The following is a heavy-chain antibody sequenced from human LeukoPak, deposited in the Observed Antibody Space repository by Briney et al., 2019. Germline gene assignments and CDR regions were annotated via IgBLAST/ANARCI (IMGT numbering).Heavy chain of an antibody. CDR2: ISSGSSTI. CDR3: ARVRGGYHSDY. Sequence: GGSLRLSCAASGFTFSSYSMNWVRQAPGKGLGWVSYISSGSSTIYYADSVKGRFTISRDNAKNSLYLQMNSLRAEDTAVYYCARVRGGYHSDYWGQGTLVTVSS. V-gene: IGHV3-48*01. J-gene: IGHJ4*02. CDR1: GFTFSSYS. D-gene: IGHD5-12*01.